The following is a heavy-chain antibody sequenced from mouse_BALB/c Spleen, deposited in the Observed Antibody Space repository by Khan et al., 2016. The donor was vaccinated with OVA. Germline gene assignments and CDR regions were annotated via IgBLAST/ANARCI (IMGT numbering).Heavy chain of an antibody. V-gene: IGHV2-6-1*01. D-gene: IGHD2-1*01. Sequence: QVQLKQSGPGPVAPSQSLSITCTISGFSLTSYGVHWVRQPAGKGLEWLVVIWSDGRPTYNSALKSRLSISKDHSKSQVFLKVNSIQTDDTALYYCARQVYPGYFDVWGAGTTVTVSS. CDR3: ARQVYPGYFDV. CDR2: IWSDGRP. J-gene: IGHJ1*01. CDR1: GFSLTSYG.